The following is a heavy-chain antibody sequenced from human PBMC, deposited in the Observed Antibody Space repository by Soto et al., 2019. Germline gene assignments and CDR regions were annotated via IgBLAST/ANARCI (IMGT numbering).Heavy chain of an antibody. D-gene: IGHD6-13*01. V-gene: IGHV3-30-3*01. CDR1: GFTFSSYA. CDR3: ARGVVAAERYYYYGMDV. CDR2: ISYDGSNK. J-gene: IGHJ6*02. Sequence: GSLRLSCAASGFTFSSYAMHWVRQAPGKGLEWVAVISYDGSNKYYADSVKGRFTISRDNSKNTLYLQMNSLRAEDTAVYYCARGVVAAERYYYYGMDVWGQGTTVTVSS.